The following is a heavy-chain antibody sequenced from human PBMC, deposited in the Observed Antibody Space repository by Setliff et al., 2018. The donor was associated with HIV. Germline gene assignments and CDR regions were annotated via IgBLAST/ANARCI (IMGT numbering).Heavy chain of an antibody. V-gene: IGHV4-39*01. CDR1: GGSMSSSGPGYY. CDR3: ARSQPDTIFGVVTFDC. J-gene: IGHJ4*02. D-gene: IGHD3-3*01. CDR2: VYYRGRT. Sequence: SETLSLTCTVSGGSMSSSGPGYYWGWVRQTPGGGLEWIGTVYYRGRTYYNPSLKSRVTISVDTSKNQLSLRLTSMAAADTAMYYCARSQPDTIFGVVTFDCWGQGKMVTVSS.